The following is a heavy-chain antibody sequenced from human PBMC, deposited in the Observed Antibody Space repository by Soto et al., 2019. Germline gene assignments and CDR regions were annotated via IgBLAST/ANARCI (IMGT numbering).Heavy chain of an antibody. V-gene: IGHV1-18*04. Sequence: QVQLVQSGAEVKKPGASVKVSCKASGYTFTSYGISWVRQAPGQGLEWMGWISAYNGNTNYAQKLQGRVTMPTDTYTSPAYMELRSLRSDDTAVYYCARDHYYDSSGWGIYYFDYWGQGPLVTVSS. CDR2: ISAYNGNT. J-gene: IGHJ4*02. CDR1: GYTFTSYG. D-gene: IGHD3-22*01. CDR3: ARDHYYDSSGWGIYYFDY.